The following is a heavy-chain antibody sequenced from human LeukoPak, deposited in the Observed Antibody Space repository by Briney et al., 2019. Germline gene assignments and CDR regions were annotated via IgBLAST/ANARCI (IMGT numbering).Heavy chain of an antibody. CDR1: GYTFTGYY. J-gene: IGHJ5*02. V-gene: IGHV1-2*04. Sequence: ASVKVSCKASGYTFTGYYMHWVRQAPGQGLEWMGWINPNSGGTNYAQKFQGWVTMTRDTFISTAYMELSRLRSDDTAVYYCARSAGYYDILTGYNNWFDPWGQGTLVTVSS. CDR2: INPNSGGT. CDR3: ARSAGYYDILTGYNNWFDP. D-gene: IGHD3-9*01.